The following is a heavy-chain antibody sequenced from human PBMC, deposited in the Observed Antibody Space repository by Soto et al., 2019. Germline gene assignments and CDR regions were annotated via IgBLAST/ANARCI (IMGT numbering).Heavy chain of an antibody. CDR2: IHSGGST. CDR1: GASMNSYH. V-gene: IGHV4-4*07. J-gene: IGHJ5*02. Sequence: PSETLSLTCTVSGASMNSYHWSWIRQPAGKGLEWIGHIHSGGSTNYNPSLKSRVTMSVDTSKNQFSLRLMSLTAADTAVYYCARDQGVTAAGITWFDPWGKGSLVTVSS. D-gene: IGHD6-13*01. CDR3: ARDQGVTAAGITWFDP.